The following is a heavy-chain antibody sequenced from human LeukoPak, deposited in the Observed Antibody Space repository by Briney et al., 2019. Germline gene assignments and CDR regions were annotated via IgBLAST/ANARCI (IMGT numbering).Heavy chain of an antibody. CDR3: ARDRATRYFDY. J-gene: IGHJ4*02. Sequence: PGGSLRLSCAASGFTFSDYGMHWVRQAPGKGLEWVSLIYYDGGNKYYADSVKGRFTISRDNSRNTLYLQMNSLRVEDTAVYYCARDRATRYFDYWGQGTLVTVSS. V-gene: IGHV3-33*01. D-gene: IGHD2-15*01. CDR2: IYYDGGNK. CDR1: GFTFSDYG.